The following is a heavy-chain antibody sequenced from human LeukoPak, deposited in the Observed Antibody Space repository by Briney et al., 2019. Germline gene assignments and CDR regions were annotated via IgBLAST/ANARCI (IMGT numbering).Heavy chain of an antibody. J-gene: IGHJ4*02. Sequence: GGSLRLSCAASGFTFSSYSMNWVRQAPGKGLEWVSSISSSSSYIYYADSVKGRFTISRDNAKNSLYLQMNSLRAEDTAVYYCATGGSRYWPADYWGQGTLVTVSS. CDR2: ISSSSSYI. V-gene: IGHV3-21*01. CDR1: GFTFSSYS. CDR3: ATGGSRYWPADY. D-gene: IGHD2-15*01.